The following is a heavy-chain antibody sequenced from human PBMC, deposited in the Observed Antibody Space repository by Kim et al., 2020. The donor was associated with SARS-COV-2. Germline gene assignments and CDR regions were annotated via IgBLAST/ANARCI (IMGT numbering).Heavy chain of an antibody. Sequence: YNTSLKRRVTISVDTSKNQFSPKLSSVTAADTAVYYCARRPYYYYYGMDVWGQGTTVTVSS. CDR3: ARRPYYYYYGMDV. V-gene: IGHV4-39*01. J-gene: IGHJ6*02.